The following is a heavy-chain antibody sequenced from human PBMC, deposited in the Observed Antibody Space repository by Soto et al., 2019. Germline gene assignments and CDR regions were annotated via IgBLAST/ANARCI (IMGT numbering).Heavy chain of an antibody. J-gene: IGHJ5*02. Sequence: QLQLQESGSGLVKPSQTLSLTCAVSGGSISSGGYSWSWIRQPPGKGLEWIGYIYHSGSTYYNPSLKSRVTISVDRSQNRFSLNLSSVTAADTAVDYCARSFGKRWFDPWGQGTLVTVSS. CDR2: IYHSGST. V-gene: IGHV4-30-2*01. CDR1: GGSISSGGYS. CDR3: ARSFGKRWFDP. D-gene: IGHD3-10*01.